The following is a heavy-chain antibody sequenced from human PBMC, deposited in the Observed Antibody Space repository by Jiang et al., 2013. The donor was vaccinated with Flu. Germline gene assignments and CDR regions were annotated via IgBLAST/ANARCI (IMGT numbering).Heavy chain of an antibody. CDR3: VRAVGDHPDH. V-gene: IGHV3-74*01. CDR1: IFLQLLL. Sequence: QLVESGGGLGSGPGGSPETLLCSLRIFLQLLLDALGPPSVQGKGLVWVARVNTKGDSTSHADSVEGRFTISRDNVRNTVVLQMNSLTVEDTGLYYCVRAVGDHPDHWGRGTLVTVSS. CDR2: VNTKGDST. D-gene: IGHD1-14*01. J-gene: IGHJ5*02.